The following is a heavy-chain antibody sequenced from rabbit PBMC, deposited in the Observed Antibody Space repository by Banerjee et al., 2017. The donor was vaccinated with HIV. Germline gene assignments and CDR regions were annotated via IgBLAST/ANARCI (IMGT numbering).Heavy chain of an antibody. CDR2: MDAGSSGST. Sequence: EESGGDLVKPEGSLTLTCTASGFTLSSYWICWVRQAPGKGLEWIACMDAGSSGSTDYASWAKGRFTISKTSSTTVTLQMTSLTAADTATYFCARVGDGAGGGAYATFNLWGPGTLVTVS. J-gene: IGHJ4*01. CDR1: GFTLSSYW. D-gene: IGHD6-1*01. CDR3: ARVGDGAGGGAYATFNL. V-gene: IGHV1S45*01.